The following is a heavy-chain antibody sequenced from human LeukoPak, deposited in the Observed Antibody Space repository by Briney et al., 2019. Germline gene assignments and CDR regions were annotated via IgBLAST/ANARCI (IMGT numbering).Heavy chain of an antibody. CDR1: GGSISSYY. CDR3: ARNFCSSTSCYSYYYYYGMDV. Sequence: SSETLSLTCTVSGGSISSYYWSWIRQPAGKGLEWIGRIYTSGSTNYNPSLKSRVTMSVDTSKNQFSLKLSSVTAADTAVYYCARNFCSSTSCYSYYYYYGMDVWGQGTTVTVSS. D-gene: IGHD2-2*02. J-gene: IGHJ6*02. V-gene: IGHV4-4*07. CDR2: IYTSGST.